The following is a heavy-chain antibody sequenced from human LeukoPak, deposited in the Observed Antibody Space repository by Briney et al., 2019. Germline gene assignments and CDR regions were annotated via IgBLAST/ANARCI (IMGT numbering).Heavy chain of an antibody. V-gene: IGHV1-46*01. D-gene: IGHD3-22*01. Sequence: ASVKVSCKASGYTFTSYYMHWVRQAPGQGLEWMGIINPSGGSTSYAQKFQGRVTMTRDTSTSTVYTELSSLRSEDTAVYYCARAWYYDSSGYFPDYWGQGTLVTVSS. CDR3: ARAWYYDSSGYFPDY. J-gene: IGHJ4*02. CDR1: GYTFTSYY. CDR2: INPSGGST.